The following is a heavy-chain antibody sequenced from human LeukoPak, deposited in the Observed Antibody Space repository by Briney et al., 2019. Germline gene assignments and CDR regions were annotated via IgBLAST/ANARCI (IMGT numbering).Heavy chain of an antibody. Sequence: PSETLSLTCTVSGGSISSSSYYWGWIRQPPGKGLEWIGSIYYSGSTYYNPSLKSRVTISVDTSKNQFSLKLSSVTAADTAVYYCARQGKNCSSTSCYGPAFFYPFDYWGQGTLVTVSS. CDR2: IYYSGST. V-gene: IGHV4-39*01. D-gene: IGHD2-2*01. CDR1: GGSISSSSYY. CDR3: ARQGKNCSSTSCYGPAFFYPFDY. J-gene: IGHJ4*02.